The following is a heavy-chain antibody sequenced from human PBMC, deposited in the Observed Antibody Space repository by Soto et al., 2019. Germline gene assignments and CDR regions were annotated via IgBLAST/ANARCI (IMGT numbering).Heavy chain of an antibody. D-gene: IGHD6-6*01. Sequence: SETLSLTCTVSGGSISGGGYYWSWIRQHPGKGLEWIGYIYYSGSTYYNPSLKSRVTISVDTSKNQFSLNLSSVTAADTAVYYCARAGHSSSSEGANWFDPWGQGTLVTVSS. CDR1: GGSISGGGYY. CDR3: ARAGHSSSSEGANWFDP. V-gene: IGHV4-31*03. J-gene: IGHJ5*02. CDR2: IYYSGST.